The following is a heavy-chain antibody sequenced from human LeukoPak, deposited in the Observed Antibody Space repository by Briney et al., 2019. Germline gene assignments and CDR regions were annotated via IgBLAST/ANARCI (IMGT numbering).Heavy chain of an antibody. Sequence: PSETLSLTCAVSGYSISSGYYWGWVRQPPGKGLEWIGSGYHSGSTYYNPSLKSRVTISVGTSKNQFSLRLSSVTAADTAVYYCARNYGDYVPDYWGQGTLVTVSS. D-gene: IGHD4-17*01. CDR3: ARNYGDYVPDY. V-gene: IGHV4-38-2*01. CDR1: GYSISSGYY. J-gene: IGHJ4*02. CDR2: GYHSGST.